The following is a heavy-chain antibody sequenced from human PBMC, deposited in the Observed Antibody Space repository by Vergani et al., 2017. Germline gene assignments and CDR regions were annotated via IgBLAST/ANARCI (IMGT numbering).Heavy chain of an antibody. CDR3: AREHYDSSGYYYRTPLLRLSY. D-gene: IGHD3-22*01. Sequence: QVQLVQSGAEVKKPGSSVKVSCKASGGTFSSSAISWVRQAPGQGLEWMGGIIPIFGTANYAQKFQGRVTITADESTSTAYMELSSLRSEDTAVYYCAREHYDSSGYYYRTPLLRLSYWGQGTLVTVSS. J-gene: IGHJ4*02. V-gene: IGHV1-69*12. CDR1: GGTFSSSA. CDR2: IIPIFGTA.